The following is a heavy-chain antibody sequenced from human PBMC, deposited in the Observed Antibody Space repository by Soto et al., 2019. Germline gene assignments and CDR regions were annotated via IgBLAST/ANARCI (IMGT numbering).Heavy chain of an antibody. V-gene: IGHV2-5*02. CDR1: GFSLSTSGVG. Sequence: QITLKESGPTLVKPTQTLTLTCTFSGFSLSTSGVGVGWIRQPPGKALEWLALIYWDDGKRYSPSLKSRLTITKDTSKNQVVLTMTNMDPVDTATYYCANARHPYYYCGMDVWGQGTTVTVSS. CDR2: IYWDDGK. CDR3: ANARHPYYYCGMDV. J-gene: IGHJ6*02.